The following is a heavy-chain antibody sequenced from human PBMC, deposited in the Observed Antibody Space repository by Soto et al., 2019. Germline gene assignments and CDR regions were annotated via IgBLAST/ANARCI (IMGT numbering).Heavy chain of an antibody. Sequence: SETLSLTCIVSGSSISSSGYYLGWIRQPPGKGLEWIASMYYNVGTYYNPSLKSRVTISVDASANQFSLKLSSVTAADTAVYYCATLPSRHWDDYCGQGTLVTVGS. J-gene: IGHJ4*02. D-gene: IGHD1-26*01. CDR3: ATLPSRHWDDY. V-gene: IGHV4-39*01. CDR2: MYYNVGT. CDR1: GSSISSSGYY.